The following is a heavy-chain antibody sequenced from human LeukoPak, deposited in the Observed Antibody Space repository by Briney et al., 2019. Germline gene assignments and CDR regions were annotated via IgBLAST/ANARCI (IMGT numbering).Heavy chain of an antibody. J-gene: IGHJ5*02. CDR1: GYTFTGYY. CDR2: INPNGGGT. Sequence: ASVKVSCKASGYTFTGYYIHWVRQAPGQGLECMGWINPNGGGTNYAQKFQGRVTMTRHTSISTAYMDLSRLRSDATAVYYCARGGSGSYFSWLDPWGQGTLVTVSS. D-gene: IGHD3-10*01. V-gene: IGHV1-2*02. CDR3: ARGGSGSYFSWLDP.